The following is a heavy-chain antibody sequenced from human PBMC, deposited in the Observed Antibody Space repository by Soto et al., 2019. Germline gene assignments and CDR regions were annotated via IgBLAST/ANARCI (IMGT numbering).Heavy chain of an antibody. D-gene: IGHD3-10*01. CDR1: GDTFNFYS. CDR3: ATSYGSGYRAFDF. J-gene: IGHJ4*02. CDR2: VNPILSMS. V-gene: IGHV1-69*04. Sequence: QVQLVQSGAEVKRPGSSVKVSCKASGDTFNFYSINWVRQAPGLGLEWMGRVNPILSMSNYAQRFQGRVTVTPEEXTSTAYMELSGLRSEDTAIYYCATSYGSGYRAFDFWGQGALVTVSS.